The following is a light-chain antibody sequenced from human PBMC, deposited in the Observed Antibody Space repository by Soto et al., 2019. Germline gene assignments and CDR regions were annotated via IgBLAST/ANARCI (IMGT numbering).Light chain of an antibody. CDR1: SSDVGLYNI. V-gene: IGLV2-23*02. J-gene: IGLJ1*01. Sequence: QSVLTQPASVSGSPGQSITMSCTGTSSDVGLYNIVSWYQQHPGKAPKLLIYEVNKRPSGVSTRFSGAKSGNTASLTISGLQAEDEADYHCCSFAGASTYVFGGGTKGTVL. CDR2: EVN. CDR3: CSFAGASTYV.